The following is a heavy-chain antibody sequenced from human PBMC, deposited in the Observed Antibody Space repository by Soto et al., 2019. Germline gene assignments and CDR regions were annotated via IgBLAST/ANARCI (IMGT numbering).Heavy chain of an antibody. D-gene: IGHD2-21*02. V-gene: IGHV4-59*01. CDR2: IFYTGTT. CDR1: GGSISSYY. J-gene: IGHJ4*02. CDR3: ARGGCDGGECYPYNFDF. Sequence: PSETLSLTCSVSGGSISSYYWTWVRQSPGKRLEWIGYIFYTGTTNYNPSLQSRVTMSVDTSNNRFSLKMTSLTAADTAVYYCARGGCDGGECYPYNFDFWGQGTLVTVSS.